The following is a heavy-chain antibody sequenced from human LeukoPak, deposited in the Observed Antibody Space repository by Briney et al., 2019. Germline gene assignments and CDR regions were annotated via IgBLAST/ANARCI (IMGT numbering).Heavy chain of an antibody. CDR2: INHSGST. Sequence: SETLSLTCTVSGYSISSGYYWGWIRQPPEKGLEWIGEINHSGSTNYNPSLKSRVTISVDTSKNQFSLKLSSVTAADTAVYYCARRKRKMATIYGHHPALGVFDYWGQGTLVTVSS. D-gene: IGHD5-24*01. CDR3: ARRKRKMATIYGHHPALGVFDY. CDR1: GYSISSGYY. V-gene: IGHV4-38-2*02. J-gene: IGHJ4*02.